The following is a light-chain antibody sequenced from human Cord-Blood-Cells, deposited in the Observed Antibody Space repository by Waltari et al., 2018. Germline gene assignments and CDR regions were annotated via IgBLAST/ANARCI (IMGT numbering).Light chain of an antibody. CDR2: DAS. CDR3: QQRSNWPPPT. CDR1: QSVSSY. Sequence: EIVLTQSPATLSLSPGERATLSCRASQSVSSYLAWYQQKPGQAPRLLIYDASNRAPGIPARFSGSGSGTDFTLTISSLEPEDFAVYYCQQRSNWPPPTFGQG. J-gene: IGKJ5*01. V-gene: IGKV3-11*01.